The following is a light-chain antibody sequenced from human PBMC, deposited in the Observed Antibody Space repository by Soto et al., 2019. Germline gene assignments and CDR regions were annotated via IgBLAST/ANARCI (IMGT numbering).Light chain of an antibody. V-gene: IGKV1-5*03. CDR1: QSISSW. J-gene: IGKJ2*01. CDR3: QHYNSYAST. CDR2: KAS. Sequence: DIQMTQSPSTLSASVGDRVTITCRASQSISSWVAWYQQKPGKAPKLLIYKASSLESGVPSRFSGSGSGTEFMLISSLVQHDEFANYYGQHYNSYASTFGQGPKLEIK.